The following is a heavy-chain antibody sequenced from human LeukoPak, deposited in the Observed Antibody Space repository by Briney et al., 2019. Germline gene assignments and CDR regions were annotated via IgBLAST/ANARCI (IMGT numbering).Heavy chain of an antibody. Sequence: KPSETLSLTCTVSGGSISSNYWSWSRQPPGKGLECIGYIYYSGSTNYNPSLKSRITISVDTSKNQFSLKLSSVTAADTAMYYCARAAYSCWTLFAYWGQGTLVTVSS. CDR3: ARAAYSCWTLFAY. V-gene: IGHV4-59*01. D-gene: IGHD2-15*01. CDR2: IYYSGST. J-gene: IGHJ4*02. CDR1: GGSISSNY.